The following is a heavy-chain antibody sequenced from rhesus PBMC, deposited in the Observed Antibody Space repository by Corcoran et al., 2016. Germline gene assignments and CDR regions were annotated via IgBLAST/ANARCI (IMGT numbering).Heavy chain of an antibody. CDR2: SGGSSGTT. Sequence: QVQLEESGPGLVKPSETLSLTCAVSGGSISGYYWNWIRQPPGKGLEWIGYSGGSSGTTDYNPSLRSRVTISTDTSKSQLSLRLSSVTAADTAVYYCARAPIAAAGRRYYFDYWGQGVLVTVSS. J-gene: IGHJ4*01. D-gene: IGHD6-31*01. CDR3: ARAPIAAAGRRYYFDY. CDR1: GGSISGYY. V-gene: IGHV4S5*01.